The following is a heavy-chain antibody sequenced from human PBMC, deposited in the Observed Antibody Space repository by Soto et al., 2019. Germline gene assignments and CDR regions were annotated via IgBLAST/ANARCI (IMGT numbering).Heavy chain of an antibody. CDR2: ISGSGGST. J-gene: IGHJ6*02. Sequence: TGGSLRLSCAASGFTFSSYAMSWVRQAPGKGLEWVSAISGSGGSTYYADSVKGRFTISRDNSKNTLYLQMNSLRAEDTAVYYCAKYSGSYDYYGMDVWGQGTAVTVSS. CDR3: AKYSGSYDYYGMDV. CDR1: GFTFSSYA. V-gene: IGHV3-23*01. D-gene: IGHD1-26*01.